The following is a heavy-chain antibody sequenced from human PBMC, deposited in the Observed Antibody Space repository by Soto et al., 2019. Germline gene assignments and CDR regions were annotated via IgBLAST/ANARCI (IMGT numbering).Heavy chain of an antibody. J-gene: IGHJ4*02. CDR2: IYYSGST. CDR3: ARGAVLRFLEWLPVDY. D-gene: IGHD3-3*01. CDR1: GGSVSSGSYY. Sequence: QVQLQESGPGLVKPSETLSLTCTVSGGSVSSGSYYWSWIRQPPGKGLEWIGYIYYSGSTNYNPSVKRRVTIVVYPSNTQFCLRLSSGTAAATAVYYCARGAVLRFLEWLPVDYWGQGTLVTVSS. V-gene: IGHV4-61*01.